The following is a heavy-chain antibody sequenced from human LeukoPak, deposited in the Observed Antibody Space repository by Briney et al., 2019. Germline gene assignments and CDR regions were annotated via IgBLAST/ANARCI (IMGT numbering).Heavy chain of an antibody. J-gene: IGHJ4*02. Sequence: KPGGSLRLSCAASGFTFNNYYMSWIRQAPGKGLEWVSYISSTGRTIYYADSVKGRFTISRDSAKNSMYLQMNSLRAEDTAMYYCTREGEYSNSWYYFDYWGQGTLVTVSS. V-gene: IGHV3-11*01. CDR1: GFTFNNYY. CDR3: TREGEYSNSWYYFDY. D-gene: IGHD6-13*01. CDR2: ISSTGRTI.